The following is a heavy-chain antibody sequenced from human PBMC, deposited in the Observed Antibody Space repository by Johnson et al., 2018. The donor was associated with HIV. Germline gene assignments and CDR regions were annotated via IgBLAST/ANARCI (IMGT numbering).Heavy chain of an antibody. CDR3: TTLYYCDSSGYLWHAFDI. CDR1: GFTFSSYG. J-gene: IGHJ3*02. Sequence: VQVVESGGGVVQPGRSLRLSCAASGFTFSSYGMHWVRQAPGKGLEWVAVISYDAGNKYYADSVKGRFTISRDNSKNTLYLQMNSLRPEDTAVYYCTTLYYCDSSGYLWHAFDIWGQGTMVTVSS. V-gene: IGHV3-30*03. CDR2: ISYDAGNK. D-gene: IGHD3-22*01.